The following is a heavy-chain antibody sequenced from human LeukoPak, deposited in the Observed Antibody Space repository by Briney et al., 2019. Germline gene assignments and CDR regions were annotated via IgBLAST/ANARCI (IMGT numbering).Heavy chain of an antibody. D-gene: IGHD2-2*01. Sequence: PSETLSLTCTVSGGSISSSTYYWSWVRQPPGKGLEWIGSVSYSGTTYYNTSLRSRVTISIDTSRNQFSLKVTSVTAADTAVYYCARETPAVRNNCFDPWGQGTLVTVSS. CDR1: GGSISSSTYY. J-gene: IGHJ5*02. CDR3: ARETPAVRNNCFDP. V-gene: IGHV4-39*02. CDR2: VSYSGTT.